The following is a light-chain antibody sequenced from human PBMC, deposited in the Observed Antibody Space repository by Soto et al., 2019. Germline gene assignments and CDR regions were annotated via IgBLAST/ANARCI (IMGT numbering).Light chain of an antibody. V-gene: IGKV3-15*01. CDR3: QQYNKWPLIT. CDR1: QSVSSY. Sequence: PGTLSFSPGESATLSCRASQSVSSYLAWYQQKPGQAPRLLISGASTRATGIPARFSGSGSGTEFTLTISSLQSEDFAVYYCQQYNKWPLITFGQGTRLEIK. CDR2: GAS. J-gene: IGKJ5*01.